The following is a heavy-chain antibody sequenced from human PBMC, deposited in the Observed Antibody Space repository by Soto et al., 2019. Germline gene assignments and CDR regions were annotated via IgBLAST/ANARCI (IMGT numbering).Heavy chain of an antibody. D-gene: IGHD5-18*01. CDR1: GYTFTNND. CDR3: ARMESFGSLNWFDP. CDR2: MNPGSGDT. V-gene: IGHV1-8*02. Sequence: ASVKVSCKASGYTFTNNDVSWVREATGQGLEWMGWMNPGSGDTGYAQKFQGRVTMTRDISIATAYMELNSLTSEDTATYYCARMESFGSLNWFDPWGQGTLVTVSS. J-gene: IGHJ5*02.